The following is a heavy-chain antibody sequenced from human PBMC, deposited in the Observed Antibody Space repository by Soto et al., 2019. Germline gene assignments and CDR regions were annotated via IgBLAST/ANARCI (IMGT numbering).Heavy chain of an antibody. Sequence: EVQLLESGGGLIQPGGSLRLSCAASGFTFSSYAMSWVRQVPGKGLEWVSGISGTGNSTYYADSVKGRFFISRDSSKNTVYLQMNSLRAEDTAIYYWAKEAGQQWRFDYWGQGALVTVSS. CDR2: ISGTGNST. J-gene: IGHJ4*02. CDR3: AKEAGQQWRFDY. CDR1: GFTFSSYA. D-gene: IGHD6-19*01. V-gene: IGHV3-23*01.